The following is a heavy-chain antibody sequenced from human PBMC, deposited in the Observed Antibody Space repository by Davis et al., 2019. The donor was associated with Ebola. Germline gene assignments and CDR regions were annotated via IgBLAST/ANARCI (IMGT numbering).Heavy chain of an antibody. V-gene: IGHV3-23*01. Sequence: PGGSLRLSCTASGFTFGDYVMSWVRQAPGKGLEWVSSISGGGGDTYYADSVKGRFTVSRDGSKNTLYLQMNSLRAEDTALYYCAKDRSSKYYYYFYGMDVWGQGTTVTVSS. CDR1: GFTFGDYV. CDR3: AKDRSSKYYYYFYGMDV. D-gene: IGHD2-15*01. J-gene: IGHJ6*02. CDR2: ISGGGGDT.